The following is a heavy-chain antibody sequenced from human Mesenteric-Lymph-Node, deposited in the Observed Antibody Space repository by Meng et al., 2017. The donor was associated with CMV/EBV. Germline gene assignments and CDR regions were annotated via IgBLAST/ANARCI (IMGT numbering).Heavy chain of an antibody. CDR3: AKVLYGSGSYGAAFDI. CDR1: GLTFSSYA. D-gene: IGHD3-10*01. CDR2: IYSGGSST. Sequence: GLTFSSYAIGWVRQAPGKGLEWVSVIYSGGSSTYYADSVKGRFTISRDNSKNTLYLQMNSLRAEDTAVYYRAKVLYGSGSYGAAFDIWGQGTMVTVSS. J-gene: IGHJ3*02. V-gene: IGHV3-23*03.